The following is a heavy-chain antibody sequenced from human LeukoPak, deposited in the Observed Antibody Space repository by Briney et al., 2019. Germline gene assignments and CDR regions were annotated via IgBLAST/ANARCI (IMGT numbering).Heavy chain of an antibody. V-gene: IGHV4-39*01. CDR3: ARHPAYYSNYNFDY. D-gene: IGHD4-11*01. CDR1: GGSISSSSYY. J-gene: IGHJ4*02. Sequence: SETLSLTCTVSGGSISSSSYYWGWIRQPPGKGLEWIGSIYYSGSTYYNPSLKSRVTISVDTSKNQFSLKLSSVTAADTVVYYCARHPAYYSNYNFDYWGQGTLVTVSS. CDR2: IYYSGST.